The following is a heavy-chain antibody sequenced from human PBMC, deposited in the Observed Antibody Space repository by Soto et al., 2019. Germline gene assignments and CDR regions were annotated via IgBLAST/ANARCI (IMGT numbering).Heavy chain of an antibody. CDR3: AGGGPMTTPTRFLSY. J-gene: IGHJ4*02. V-gene: IGHV1-69*13. CDR2: IIPIFGTA. D-gene: IGHD4-4*01. CDR1: GGTFSSYA. Sequence: EASVKVSCKASGGTFSSYAISWARQAPGQGLEWMGGIIPIFGTANYAQKFQGRVTITADESTSTAYMELSSLRSEDTAVYYCAGGGPMTTPTRFLSYWGKGTLVTVPS.